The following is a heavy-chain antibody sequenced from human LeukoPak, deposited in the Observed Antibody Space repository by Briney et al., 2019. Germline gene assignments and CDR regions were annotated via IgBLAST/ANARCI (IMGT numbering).Heavy chain of an antibody. J-gene: IGHJ4*02. D-gene: IGHD1-26*01. CDR1: GFTFKGYG. V-gene: IGHV3-20*04. Sequence: GGSLRLSCAASGFTFKGYGMSWVRQGPGKGLEWVSGINWNGGRTGYADSVKGRFTISRDNSKNTLYLQMNSLRAEDTAVYCCARPTYSGSYFWFDYWGQGTLVTVSS. CDR3: ARPTYSGSYFWFDY. CDR2: INWNGGRT.